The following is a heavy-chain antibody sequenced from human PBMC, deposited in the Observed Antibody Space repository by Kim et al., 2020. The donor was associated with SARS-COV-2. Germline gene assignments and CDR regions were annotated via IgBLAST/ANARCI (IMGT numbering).Heavy chain of an antibody. Sequence: GESLKISCKGSGYSFTSYWISWVRQMPGKGLEWMGRIDPSDSYTNYSPSFQGHVTISADKSISTAYLQWSSLKASDTAMYYCARHETRLNYYDSRRGYVWGYWGQGTLVTVSS. CDR1: GYSFTSYW. CDR2: IDPSDSYT. V-gene: IGHV5-10-1*01. D-gene: IGHD3-22*01. CDR3: ARHETRLNYYDSRRGYVWGY. J-gene: IGHJ4*02.